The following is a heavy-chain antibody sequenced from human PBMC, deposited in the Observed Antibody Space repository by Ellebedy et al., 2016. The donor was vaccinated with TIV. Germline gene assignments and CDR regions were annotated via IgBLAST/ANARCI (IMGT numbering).Heavy chain of an antibody. Sequence: MPSETLSLTCTVSGGSISSYYWSWIRQPPGKGLEWIGYIYYSGSTNYNHSLKSRVTISVDTSKNQFSLRLTSVTAADTAVYYCARVVWQQPVSYAFDIWGQGTMVTVSS. J-gene: IGHJ3*02. CDR3: ARVVWQQPVSYAFDI. CDR1: GGSISSYY. CDR2: IYYSGST. V-gene: IGHV4-59*01. D-gene: IGHD6-13*01.